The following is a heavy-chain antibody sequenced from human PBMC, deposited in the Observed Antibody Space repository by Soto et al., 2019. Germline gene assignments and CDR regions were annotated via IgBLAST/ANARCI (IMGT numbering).Heavy chain of an antibody. V-gene: IGHV1-18*01. Sequence: ASVKVSCKASGYTFTSYGISWVRQAPGQGLEWMGWISTYNGNTKYAQKLQGRVTMTTDISTSTAYMELRSLRSDDTAVFYCAREMVRGVGSDYWGQGTLVTVSS. D-gene: IGHD3-10*01. J-gene: IGHJ4*02. CDR3: AREMVRGVGSDY. CDR1: GYTFTSYG. CDR2: ISTYNGNT.